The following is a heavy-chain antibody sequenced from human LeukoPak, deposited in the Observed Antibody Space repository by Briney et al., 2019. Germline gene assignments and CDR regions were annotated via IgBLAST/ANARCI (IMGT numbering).Heavy chain of an antibody. Sequence: ASVKVSCKVSGYTLTEISIHWVRQAPGGALEWMGGFDPEDGETVYAPKFQGRVTMTEDTSADTAYMELNSLRSEDTAVYYCTTCLNGAGQPVAIYYYGMDVWGQGTTVTVS. J-gene: IGHJ6*02. D-gene: IGHD2-2*01. V-gene: IGHV1-24*01. CDR3: TTCLNGAGQPVAIYYYGMDV. CDR2: FDPEDGET. CDR1: GYTLTEIS.